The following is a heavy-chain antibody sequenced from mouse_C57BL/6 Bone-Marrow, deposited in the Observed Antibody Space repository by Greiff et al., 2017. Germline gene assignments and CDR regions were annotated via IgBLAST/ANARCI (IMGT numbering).Heavy chain of an antibody. V-gene: IGHV1-15*01. CDR2: IDPETGGT. Sequence: QVQLKQSGAELVRPGASVTLSCKASGYTFTDYEMHWVKQTPVHGLEWIGAIDPETGGTAYNQKFKGKAILTADKSSSTAYMELRSLTSEDSAVYYCTRRGYYGSSSAMDYWGQGTSVTVSS. CDR3: TRRGYYGSSSAMDY. J-gene: IGHJ4*01. D-gene: IGHD1-1*01. CDR1: GYTFTDYE.